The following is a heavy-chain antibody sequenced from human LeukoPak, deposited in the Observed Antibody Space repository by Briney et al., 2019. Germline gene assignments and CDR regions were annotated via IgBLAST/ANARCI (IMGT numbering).Heavy chain of an antibody. CDR1: GFTFSSYS. CDR2: ISSSSSYI. Sequence: GGSLRLSCAASGFTFSSYSMNWVRRAPGKGLEWVSSISSSSSYIYYADSVKGRFTISRDNAKNSLYLQMNSLRAEDTAVYYCTTEGCSTTCPNWFDPWGQGTLVTVSS. D-gene: IGHD2-2*01. J-gene: IGHJ5*02. CDR3: TTEGCSTTCPNWFDP. V-gene: IGHV3-21*01.